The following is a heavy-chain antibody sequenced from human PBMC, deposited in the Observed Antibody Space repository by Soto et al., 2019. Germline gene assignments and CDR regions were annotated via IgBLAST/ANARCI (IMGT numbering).Heavy chain of an antibody. Sequence: TGGSLRLSCEASGFTFSNHEMNWVRQAPGKGLEWVSYISSSGSTIYYSDSVKGRFTISRDNAKNALYLQMNSLRAEDTAIYYCARGSGYEYYYYGMDVWGQGTTVTVSS. CDR2: ISSSGSTI. J-gene: IGHJ6*02. CDR3: ARGSGYEYYYYGMDV. V-gene: IGHV3-48*03. D-gene: IGHD5-12*01. CDR1: GFTFSNHE.